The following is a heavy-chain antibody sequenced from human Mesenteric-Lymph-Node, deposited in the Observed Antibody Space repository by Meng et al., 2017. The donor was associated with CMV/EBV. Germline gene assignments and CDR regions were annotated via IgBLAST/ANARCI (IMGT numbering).Heavy chain of an antibody. Sequence: GGSLRLSCAASGFTFNRYWMNWVRQAPGKGLEWVSAISGSGGSTYYADSVKGRFTISRDNSKNTLYLQMNSLRAEDTAVYYCAKWPRGSSSGYFDYWGQGTLVTVSS. J-gene: IGHJ4*02. D-gene: IGHD6-6*01. CDR3: AKWPRGSSSGYFDY. CDR1: GFTFNRYW. V-gene: IGHV3-23*01. CDR2: ISGSGGST.